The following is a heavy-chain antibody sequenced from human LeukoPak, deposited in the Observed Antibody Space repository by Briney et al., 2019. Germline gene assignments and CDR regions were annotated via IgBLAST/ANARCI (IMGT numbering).Heavy chain of an antibody. D-gene: IGHD2-2*02. J-gene: IGHJ6*02. CDR2: INPNSGGT. Sequence: ASVKVSRKASGYTFTGYYMHWVRQAPGQGLEWMGWINPNSGGTNYAQKFQGRVTMTRDTSISTAYMELSRLRSDDTAVYYCARVKFVVVPAAIGSGFYGMDVWGQGTTVTVSS. CDR3: ARVKFVVVPAAIGSGFYGMDV. V-gene: IGHV1-2*02. CDR1: GYTFTGYY.